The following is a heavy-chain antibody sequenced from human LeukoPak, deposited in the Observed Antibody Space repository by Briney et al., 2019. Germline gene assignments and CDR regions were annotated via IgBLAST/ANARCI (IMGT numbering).Heavy chain of an antibody. D-gene: IGHD3-22*01. CDR1: GYTLTELS. V-gene: IGHV1-24*01. CDR2: FDPEDGET. Sequence: ASVKVSCKVSGYTLTELSMHWVRQAPGKGLEWMGGFDPEDGETIYAQKFQGRVTMTEDTSTDTAYMELSSLRSEDTAVYYCATLYYYDSSGYYYSSGCYFDYWGQGTLVTVSS. CDR3: ATLYYYDSSGYYYSSGCYFDY. J-gene: IGHJ4*02.